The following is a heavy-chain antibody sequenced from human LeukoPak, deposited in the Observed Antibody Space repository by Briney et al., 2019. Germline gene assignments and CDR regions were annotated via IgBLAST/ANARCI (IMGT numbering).Heavy chain of an antibody. CDR3: AKDSEQLAYYFDY. CDR2: ISNDGGNK. CDR1: GFTFSRYD. V-gene: IGHV3-30*18. J-gene: IGHJ4*02. D-gene: IGHD6-13*01. Sequence: GGSLRLSCAASGFTFSRYDIHWVCQAPGKGLEREAGISNDGGNKYYAESVKGRFTISRDNSKNTLYLQMHSLRAEDTAVYYCAKDSEQLAYYFDYWGQGTLVTVSS.